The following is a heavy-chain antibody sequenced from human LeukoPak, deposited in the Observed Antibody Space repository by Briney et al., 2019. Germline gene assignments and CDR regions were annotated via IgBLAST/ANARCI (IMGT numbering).Heavy chain of an antibody. CDR1: GFTFDDYA. Sequence: PGGSLRLSCAASGFTFDDYAMHWVRQAPGKGLEWVSGISWNSGSIGYADSVKGRFTISRDNAKNSLYLQMNSLRAEDTAVYYCARANSSWYPFDYWGQGTLVTVSS. V-gene: IGHV3-9*01. CDR3: ARANSSWYPFDY. J-gene: IGHJ4*02. CDR2: ISWNSGSI. D-gene: IGHD6-13*01.